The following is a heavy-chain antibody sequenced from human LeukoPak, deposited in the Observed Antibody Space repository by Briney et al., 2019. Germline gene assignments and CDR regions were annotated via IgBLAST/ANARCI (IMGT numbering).Heavy chain of an antibody. CDR3: ARSSEGRYYYDSSGFSHYYYYMDV. D-gene: IGHD3-22*01. CDR1: GYSISSGYY. J-gene: IGHJ6*03. CDR2: IYHSGST. Sequence: SETLSLTCTVSGYSISSGYYWGWIRQPPGKGLEWIGSIYHSGSTYYNPSLKSRVTISVDTSKSQFSLKLSSVTAADTAVYYCARSSEGRYYYDSSGFSHYYYYMDVWGKGTTVTISS. V-gene: IGHV4-38-2*02.